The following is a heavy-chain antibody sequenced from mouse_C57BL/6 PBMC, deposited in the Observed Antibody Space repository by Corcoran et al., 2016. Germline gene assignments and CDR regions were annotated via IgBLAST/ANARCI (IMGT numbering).Heavy chain of an antibody. D-gene: IGHD3-3*01. Sequence: EVQLQQSGPELVKPGASVKISCKASGYTFTDYYMNWVKQSHGKSLEWIGDINPNNGGTSYNQKFKGKATLTVDKSSSTAYMELRSLTSEDSAVYYCARRGTRTYAMDYWGQGTSVTVSS. CDR3: ARRGTRTYAMDY. J-gene: IGHJ4*01. CDR1: GYTFTDYY. V-gene: IGHV1-26*01. CDR2: INPNNGGT.